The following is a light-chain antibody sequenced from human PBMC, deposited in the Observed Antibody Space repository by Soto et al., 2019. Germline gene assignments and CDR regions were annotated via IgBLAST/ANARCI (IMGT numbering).Light chain of an antibody. V-gene: IGKV3-15*01. Sequence: EIMMTQSPDILSVSPGERATLSCRASQSVSVRLAWYQKKPGQAPRLLIYDASTRANGIPARFSGSGSGTEFTLTISSLQAEDFAIYYCQHYNNWPPWTFGQGTKVDIK. CDR2: DAS. J-gene: IGKJ1*01. CDR3: QHYNNWPPWT. CDR1: QSVSVR.